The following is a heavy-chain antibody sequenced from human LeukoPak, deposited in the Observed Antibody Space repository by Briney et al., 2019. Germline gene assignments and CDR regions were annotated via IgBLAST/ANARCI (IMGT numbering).Heavy chain of an antibody. J-gene: IGHJ3*02. CDR2: ISGGGDAT. D-gene: IGHD2-2*01. Sequence: GGSPRLSCAASTFIFSDYAMTWVRQAPGKGLEWVSTISGGGDATYYAHSVKGQFAVSRDNSKKTLYLQLNSLRAEDTAVYYCTRDQRKYCSRTTCFVFDIWGQGTVVSVSS. CDR3: TRDQRKYCSRTTCFVFDI. V-gene: IGHV3-23*01. CDR1: TFIFSDYA.